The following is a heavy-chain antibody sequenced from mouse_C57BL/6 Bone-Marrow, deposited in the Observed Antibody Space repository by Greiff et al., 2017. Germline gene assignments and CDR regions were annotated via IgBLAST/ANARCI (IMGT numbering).Heavy chain of an antibody. V-gene: IGHV7-1*01. CDR1: GFTFSDFY. Sequence: EVKLQESGGGLVQSGRSLRLSCATSGFTFSDFYMEWVRQAPGTGLEWIAASRNKANDYTTEYSASVKGRFIVSRDTSQSILYLQMNALRAEDTAIYYGARDPRGAMDYWGQGTSVTVSS. J-gene: IGHJ4*01. CDR2: SRNKANDYTT. CDR3: ARDPRGAMDY.